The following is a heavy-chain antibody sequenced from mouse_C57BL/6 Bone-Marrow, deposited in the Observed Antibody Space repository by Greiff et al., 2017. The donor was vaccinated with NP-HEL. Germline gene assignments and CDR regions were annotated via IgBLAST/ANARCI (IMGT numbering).Heavy chain of an antibody. CDR3: ARYPPVVATYWYFDV. CDR2: IRNKANGYTT. V-gene: IGHV7-3*01. CDR1: GFTFTDYY. J-gene: IGHJ1*03. Sequence: EVKLVESGGGLVQPGGSLSLSCAASGFTFTDYYMSWVRQPPGKALEWLGFIRNKANGYTTEYSASVKGRFTISRDNSQSILYLQMNALRAEDSATYYCARYPPVVATYWYFDVWGTGTTVTVSS. D-gene: IGHD1-1*01.